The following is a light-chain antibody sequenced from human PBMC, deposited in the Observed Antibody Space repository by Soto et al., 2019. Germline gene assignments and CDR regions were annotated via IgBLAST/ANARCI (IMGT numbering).Light chain of an antibody. CDR3: QHSSIWPHT. CDR1: QNINTF. CDR2: DTS. V-gene: IGKV3-11*01. J-gene: IGKJ2*01. Sequence: EVVLTQSPATLSLSPGEGATLSCRASQNINTFLGWYQQKPGRSPRLLIYDTSKRAAGIPTTFSGSGSGTNSPLTISSLHPEAFAVYYCQHSSIWPHTFGQGTKLEIK.